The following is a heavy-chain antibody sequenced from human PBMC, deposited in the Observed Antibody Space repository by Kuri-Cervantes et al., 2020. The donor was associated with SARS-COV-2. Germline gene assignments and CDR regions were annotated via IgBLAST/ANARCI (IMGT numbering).Heavy chain of an antibody. CDR2: IRPVFGAP. V-gene: IGHV1-69*13. Sequence: SVKVSCKASRGTFNTHIINWLRQAPGQGLEWMGGIRPVFGAPYYVQKFQGRVTIAADESTSTVHMELGSLNSEDTAIYYCARETGDRKMGIDPWGQGTLVTVSS. CDR1: RGTFNTHI. D-gene: IGHD2-21*01. J-gene: IGHJ5*02. CDR3: ARETGDRKMGIDP.